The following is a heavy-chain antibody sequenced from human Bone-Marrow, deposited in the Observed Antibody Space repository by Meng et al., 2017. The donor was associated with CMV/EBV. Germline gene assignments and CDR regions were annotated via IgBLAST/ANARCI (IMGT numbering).Heavy chain of an antibody. D-gene: IGHD4-17*01. CDR1: GFTFSSYA. CDR3: AKEDAYYGDSLASYCDY. V-gene: IGHV3-23*01. J-gene: IGHJ4*02. CDR2: ISGSGGST. Sequence: GGSPRLSRVASGFTFSSYAMSWVRQAPGKGLEWVSAISGSGGSTYYADSVKGRFTISRDNSKNTLYLQMNSLRAEDTAVYYCAKEDAYYGDSLASYCDYWGQGNLVNVDS.